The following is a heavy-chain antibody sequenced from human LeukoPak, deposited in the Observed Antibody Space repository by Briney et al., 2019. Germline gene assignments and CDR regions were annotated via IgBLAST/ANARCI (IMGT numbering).Heavy chain of an antibody. CDR1: GGTFSSYA. Sequence: ASVTVSCKPSGGTFSSYAISWVRQAPGQGLEWMGGIIPIFGTANYAQKFQGRVTITADESTSTAYMELSSLRSEDTAVYYCARGVPDCSSTSCYSGDFDYWGQGTLVTVSS. CDR2: IIPIFGTA. CDR3: ARGVPDCSSTSCYSGDFDY. D-gene: IGHD2-2*01. J-gene: IGHJ4*02. V-gene: IGHV1-69*13.